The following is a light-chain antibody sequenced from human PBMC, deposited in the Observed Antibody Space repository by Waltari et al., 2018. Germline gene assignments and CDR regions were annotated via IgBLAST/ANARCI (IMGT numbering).Light chain of an antibody. CDR2: DAS. J-gene: IGKJ3*01. V-gene: IGKV1-33*01. CDR3: QHYDNLIGT. CDR1: QDIKNH. Sequence: QMTQSPTSLSASVGDKVTRTCRATQDIKNHLNWDQQKTGKAPTLLIYDASTLEIGVPSRFSGSGSGTDFAFIISSLQPEDIATYYCQHYDNLIGTFGPGTKVEIK.